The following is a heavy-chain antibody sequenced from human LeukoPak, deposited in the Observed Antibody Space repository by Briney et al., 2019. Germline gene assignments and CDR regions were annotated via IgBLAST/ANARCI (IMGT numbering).Heavy chain of an antibody. J-gene: IGHJ5*02. CDR3: ARRSHYAKDPFDP. V-gene: IGHV4-39*01. D-gene: IGHD2-8*01. Sequence: TSETLSLTCTVSGGSISSSTYFWGWIRQPPGKGLEYFGSISYSGNTYYNPSLKSRVTISVDTSKNQFSLKLSSVTAADTAVYYCARRSHYAKDPFDPWGQGILVTVSS. CDR2: ISYSGNT. CDR1: GGSISSSTYF.